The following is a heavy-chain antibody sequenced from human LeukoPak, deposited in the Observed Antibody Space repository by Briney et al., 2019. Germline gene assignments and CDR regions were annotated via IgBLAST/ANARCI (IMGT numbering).Heavy chain of an antibody. CDR1: GFTFSTYA. CDR2: IKEDGSDK. CDR3: ARDAGYGYDRFDY. D-gene: IGHD5-18*01. Sequence: GGSLRLSCAVSGFTFSTYAMSWVRQAPGKGLEWVANIKEDGSDKNYVESLKGRFTISRDNAKNSLYLQMDSLRAEDTAVYYCARDAGYGYDRFDYWGQGTQVTVSS. V-gene: IGHV3-7*01. J-gene: IGHJ4*02.